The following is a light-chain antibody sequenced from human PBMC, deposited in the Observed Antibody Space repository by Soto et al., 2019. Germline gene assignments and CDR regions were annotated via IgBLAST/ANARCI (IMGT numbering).Light chain of an antibody. CDR1: QAISSH. CDR2: GAS. V-gene: IGKV1-9*01. J-gene: IGKJ3*01. CDR3: QQLNSYPLT. Sequence: DIQLTQSPSFLSASVGGRVTITCRASQAISSHLAWYQQKPGKAPNLLIYGASTLQSGVPSRFSGSGSGTQFTLTISSLQPADFATYYCQQLNSYPLTFGTGTTVDIK.